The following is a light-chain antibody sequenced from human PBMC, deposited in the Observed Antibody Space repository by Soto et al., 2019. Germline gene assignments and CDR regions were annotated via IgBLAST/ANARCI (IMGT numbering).Light chain of an antibody. V-gene: IGLV1-47*01. CDR3: AAWDDSLSVVV. CDR2: RNN. CDR1: SSNIGSNY. Sequence: QSVLTQPPSASGTPGQRVTISCSGSSSNIGSNYVYWYQQLPGTAPKPLLYRNNQRPSGVPDRFSGSKSGTSASLAISGLRSEDEADYYCAAWDDSLSVVVFGGGTKLTVL. J-gene: IGLJ2*01.